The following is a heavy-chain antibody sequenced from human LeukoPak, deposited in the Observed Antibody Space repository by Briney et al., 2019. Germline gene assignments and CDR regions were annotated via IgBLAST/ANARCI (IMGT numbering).Heavy chain of an antibody. CDR2: INHSGST. CDR1: GGSFSGYY. CDR3: ARGGLVVVGPAARSWFDP. J-gene: IGHJ5*02. Sequence: SETLSLTCAVYGGSFSGYYWSWIRQPPGKGLEWIGEINHSGSTNYNPSLKRRVTISVGTCKNQFSLKLSSVTAADTAVYYWARGGLVVVGPAARSWFDPWGQGTLVTVSS. V-gene: IGHV4-34*01. D-gene: IGHD2-2*01.